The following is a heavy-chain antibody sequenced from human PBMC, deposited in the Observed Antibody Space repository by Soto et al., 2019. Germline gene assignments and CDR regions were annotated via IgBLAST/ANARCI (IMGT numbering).Heavy chain of an antibody. D-gene: IGHD1-7*01. CDR3: ARPNWNYGPAWFDP. CDR2: IFYSGRSGST. Sequence: PSETLSLTCSVSGGSISSYYWSWIRQPPGKGLEWIGYIFYSGRSGSTKYNPSVKSRVIISVDTSKNQFSLKLSSVTAADTAVYCCARPNWNYGPAWFDPWGQGTLVTVYS. V-gene: IGHV4-59*12. J-gene: IGHJ5*02. CDR1: GGSISSYY.